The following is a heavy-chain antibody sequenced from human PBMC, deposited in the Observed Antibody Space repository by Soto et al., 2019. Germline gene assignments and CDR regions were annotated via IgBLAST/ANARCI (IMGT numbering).Heavy chain of an antibody. Sequence: NPSETLSLTCIVPGESISSSSYYWGWIRQPPGKGLEWIGSIYYSGRTYYNPSFKSRVTISIHTSKNQFSLNLSSVTATDTAVYSCARQRATGVTQAYFGHWGQGALVTDAS. CDR3: ARQRATGVTQAYFGH. CDR1: GESISSSSYY. CDR2: IYYSGRT. J-gene: IGHJ4*02. D-gene: IGHD2-21*02. V-gene: IGHV4-39*01.